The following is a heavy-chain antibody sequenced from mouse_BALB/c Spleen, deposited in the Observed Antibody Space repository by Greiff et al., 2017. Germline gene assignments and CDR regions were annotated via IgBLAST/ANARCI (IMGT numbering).Heavy chain of an antibody. CDR3: ANSDYYGNYGFDY. Sequence: EVQVVQSGAGLVQPGGSLRLSCATSGFTFTDYYMSWVRQPPGKALEWFGFIRNKANGYTTEYNSSVKGRFTISRDNAQSILYLQMHTLRAEDSATYYCANSDYYGNYGFDYWGQGTLVTVSA. J-gene: IGHJ3*01. CDR1: GFTFTDYY. CDR2: IRNKANGYTT. V-gene: IGHV7-3*02. D-gene: IGHD2-1*01.